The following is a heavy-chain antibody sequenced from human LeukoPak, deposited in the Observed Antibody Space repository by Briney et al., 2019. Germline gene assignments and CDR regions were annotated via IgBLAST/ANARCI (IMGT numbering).Heavy chain of an antibody. CDR2: INHDESKK. CDR1: GFAFSDHW. Sequence: GGSLRLSCAASGFAFSDHWMIWVRQAPGKGLEWVANINHDESKKYYVDSVEGRFTISRDNAKNSLYLQMNSLRAEDTAVYYCAISTYSSSPSWGQGTLVIVSS. V-gene: IGHV3-7*01. CDR3: AISTYSSSPS. J-gene: IGHJ5*02. D-gene: IGHD6-6*01.